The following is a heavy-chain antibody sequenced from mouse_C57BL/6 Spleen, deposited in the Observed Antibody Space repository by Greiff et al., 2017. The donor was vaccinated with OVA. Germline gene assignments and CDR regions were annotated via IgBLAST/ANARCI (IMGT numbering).Heavy chain of an antibody. CDR3: ARSETWPVYFDY. CDR2: IYPGSGNT. Sequence: QVQLQQSGPELVKPGASVKISCKASGYSFTSYYIHWVKQRPGQGLEWIGWIYPGSGNTKYNEKFKGKATLTADTSSSTAYMQLSSLASEDSAVYYCARSETWPVYFDYWGQGTTLTVSS. CDR1: GYSFTSYY. V-gene: IGHV1-66*01. J-gene: IGHJ2*01.